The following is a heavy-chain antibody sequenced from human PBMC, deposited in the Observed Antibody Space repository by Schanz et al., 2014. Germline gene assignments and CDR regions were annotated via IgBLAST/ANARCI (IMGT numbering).Heavy chain of an antibody. CDR3: ARDFSAYVGNYFDY. CDR2: ISAYTNNT. D-gene: IGHD5-12*01. V-gene: IGHV1-18*01. CDR1: GYTFISYG. Sequence: QVQLVQSGAEVKKPGASVKVSCKASGYTFISYGIKWVRQAPGQGLEWMGWISAYTNNTNYAQKVQGRVTMTTDTSTSTSYMELTSLRFDDTAVYYCARDFSAYVGNYFDYWGQGTLVTVSS. J-gene: IGHJ4*02.